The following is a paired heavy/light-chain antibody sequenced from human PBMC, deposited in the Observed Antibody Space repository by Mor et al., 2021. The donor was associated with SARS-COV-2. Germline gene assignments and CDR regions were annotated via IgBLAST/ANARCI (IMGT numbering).Heavy chain of an antibody. J-gene: IGHJ6*02. CDR1: GFTVSSNY. CDR3: AREIVSPDSFYYYGMDV. CDR2: IYSGGTT. V-gene: IGHV3-66*01. D-gene: IGHD2-15*01. Sequence: EVQLVESGGGLVQPGGSLRLSCVASGFTVSSNYMSWVRQSAGKGLEWVSVIYSGGTTYYADSVKGRFTISRDNSKNTLYLQMNSLRAEDTAVYYCAREIVSPDSFYYYGMDVWGQGTTVTVSS.
Light chain of an antibody. CDR3: QVWDSSTVV. J-gene: IGLJ2*01. CDR2: QDT. CDR1: ELGDKY. Sequence: SYELTQPPSVSVSPGQTASIACSGDELGDKYACWYQQKPGQSPVMVMFQDTRRPSGIPERFSGSKSGNIATLTISGTQAMDEADYYCQVWDSSTVVFGGGTKLTVL. V-gene: IGLV3-1*01.